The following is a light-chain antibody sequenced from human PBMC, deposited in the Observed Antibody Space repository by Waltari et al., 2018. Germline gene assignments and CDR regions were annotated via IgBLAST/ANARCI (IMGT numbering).Light chain of an antibody. CDR2: WAS. CDR3: QQYYNTPLT. V-gene: IGKV4-1*01. J-gene: IGKJ4*01. Sequence: DIVMTQSPESLAVSLGERATINCKSSESVLYSRNNKDHLAWYQQKPGQRPKLLIYWASTREFGVPDRFSGSGSETEFTLTINSLQAEDVAVYFCQQYYNTPLTFGGGTKVEIK. CDR1: ESVLYSRNNKDH.